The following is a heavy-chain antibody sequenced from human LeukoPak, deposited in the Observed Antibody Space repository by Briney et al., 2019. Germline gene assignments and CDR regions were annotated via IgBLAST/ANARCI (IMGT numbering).Heavy chain of an antibody. CDR2: IYTSGST. V-gene: IGHV4-61*02. D-gene: IGHD3-16*02. Sequence: PSQTLSLTCTVSGGSISSGSYYWSWIRQPAGKGLEWIGRIYTSGSTNYNPSLKSRVTISVDTSKNQFSLKLSSVTAADTAVYYCARHRSYQCYFDYWGQGTLVTVSS. CDR3: ARHRSYQCYFDY. CDR1: GGSISSGSYY. J-gene: IGHJ4*02.